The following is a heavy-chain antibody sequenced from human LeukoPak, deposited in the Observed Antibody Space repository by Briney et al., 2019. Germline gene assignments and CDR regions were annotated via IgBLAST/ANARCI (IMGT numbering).Heavy chain of an antibody. CDR3: ARGIAVALPFDY. J-gene: IGHJ4*02. V-gene: IGHV1-18*01. D-gene: IGHD6-19*01. CDR1: GYTFTSYD. CDR2: ISAYNGNT. Sequence: ASVKVSCKASGYTFTSYDINWVRQATGQGLEWMGWISAYNGNTNYAQKLQGRVTMTTDTSTSTAYMELRSLRSDDTAVYYCARGIAVALPFDYWGQGTLVTVSS.